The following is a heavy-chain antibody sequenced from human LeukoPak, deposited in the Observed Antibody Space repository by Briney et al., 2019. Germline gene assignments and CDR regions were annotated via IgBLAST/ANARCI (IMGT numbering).Heavy chain of an antibody. CDR3: ARVCSQSATFLEWFISWFDP. V-gene: IGHV4-4*07. CDR1: GGSISSYY. CDR2: IYTSGST. Sequence: PSETLSLTCTVSGGSISSYYWSWIRQPAGKGLEWIGRIYTSGSTSYNPSLKSRVTMSVDTSKNQFSLKLSSVTAADTAVYYCARVCSQSATFLEWFISWFDPWGQGTLVTVSS. J-gene: IGHJ5*02. D-gene: IGHD3-3*01.